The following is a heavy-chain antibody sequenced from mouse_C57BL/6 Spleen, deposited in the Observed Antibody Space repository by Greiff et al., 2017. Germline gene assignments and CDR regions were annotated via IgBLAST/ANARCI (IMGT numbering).Heavy chain of an antibody. CDR1: GFTFSDSY. D-gene: IGHD2-1*01. V-gene: IGHV5-16*01. CDR2: INSDGSST. Sequence: EVMLVESEGGLVQPGSSMKLSCTASGFTFSDSYMAWVRQVPEQGLEWVANINSDGSSTYYLDSLKSRFIISRDNAKNILYLQLSSLKSEDTATYYGARGGNPDYYAMDYWGQGTSVTVSS. CDR3: ARGGNPDYYAMDY. J-gene: IGHJ4*01.